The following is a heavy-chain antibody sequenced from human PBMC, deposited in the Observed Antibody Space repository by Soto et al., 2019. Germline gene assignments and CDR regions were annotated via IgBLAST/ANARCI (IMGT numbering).Heavy chain of an antibody. D-gene: IGHD2-2*01. CDR1: GYTFTGYY. CDR3: ARGSRRAAEYGMDV. CDR2: INPNSGGT. J-gene: IGHJ6*02. Sequence: ASVKVSCKASGYTFTGYYMHWVRQAPGQGLEWMGWINPNSGGTNYAQKFQGWVTMTRDTSISTAYMELSRLRSDDTAVYYCARGSRRAAEYGMDVWGQGTRVTLSS. V-gene: IGHV1-2*04.